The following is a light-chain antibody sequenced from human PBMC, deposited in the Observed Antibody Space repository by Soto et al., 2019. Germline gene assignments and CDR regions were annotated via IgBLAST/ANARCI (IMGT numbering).Light chain of an antibody. J-gene: IGKJ4*01. CDR3: QQHKSCPLT. CDR2: SAP. CDR1: QGSVSS. V-gene: IGKV1-9*01. Sequence: DIQLTQYPYFPFASVGERDTITYRASQGSVSSLSWYQQRAGKAPKFQIYSAPTMESGAQSRFSGIGSGTDFALTISSLQPEDAASYYCQQHKSCPLTFGGGTKVDI.